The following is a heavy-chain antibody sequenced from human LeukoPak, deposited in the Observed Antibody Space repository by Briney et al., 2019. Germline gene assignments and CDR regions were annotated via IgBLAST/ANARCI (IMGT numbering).Heavy chain of an antibody. V-gene: IGHV4-59*01. CDR3: ARCQMAAMVSFAP. Sequence: EPLSLTCTVSGGFISRYYWSWLRQPPGEGGEWLGYICYSGSTNYPPSLKGRVTISEDKSKDHFSLQINPLTAADTAVYYCARCQMAAMVSFAPSGEGNLVTVSS. CDR2: ICYSGST. J-gene: IGHJ5*02. CDR1: GGFISRYY. D-gene: IGHD5-18*01.